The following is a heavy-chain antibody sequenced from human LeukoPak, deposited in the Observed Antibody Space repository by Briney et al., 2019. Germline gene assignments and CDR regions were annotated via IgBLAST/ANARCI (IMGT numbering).Heavy chain of an antibody. CDR3: ARVSGDYDFWSGTRGGYFDY. J-gene: IGHJ4*02. CDR2: IIPIFGTA. Sequence: ASVKVSCKASGGTFSSYAISWVRQAPGQGLEWMGGIIPIFGTANYAQKFQGRVTITADESTSTAYMELSSLRSEDTAVYYCARVSGDYDFWSGTRGGYFDYWGQGTLVTVSS. D-gene: IGHD3-3*01. V-gene: IGHV1-69*01. CDR1: GGTFSSYA.